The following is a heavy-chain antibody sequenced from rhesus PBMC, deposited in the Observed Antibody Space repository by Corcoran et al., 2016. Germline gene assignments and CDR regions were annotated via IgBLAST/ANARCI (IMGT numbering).Heavy chain of an antibody. D-gene: IGHD4-23*01. CDR3: ARRGYSNYGNYFDY. J-gene: IGHJ4*01. V-gene: IGHV3-178*01. CDR1: GFTFSDYY. CDR2: ISNGGGST. Sequence: EVQLVESGGGLAKPGGSLRLSCAASGFTFSDYYMDWVRQAPGKGLAWVSRISNGGGSTGYADSVKGRFTISRENAKNTLYLQMNSLRAEDTAVYYCARRGYSNYGNYFDYWGQGVLVTVSS.